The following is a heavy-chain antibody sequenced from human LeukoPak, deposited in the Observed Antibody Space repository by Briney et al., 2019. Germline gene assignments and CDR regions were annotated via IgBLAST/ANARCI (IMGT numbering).Heavy chain of an antibody. Sequence: GGSLRLSCAASGFTFDDYAVHWVRQAPGKGLEWVSGISWNSGSIGYADSVKGRFTISRDNAKDSLYLQMNSLRAEDTALYYCAKGSEIRSYYYYYGMDVWGQGTTVTVSS. CDR1: GFTFDDYA. V-gene: IGHV3-9*01. CDR2: ISWNSGSI. J-gene: IGHJ6*02. CDR3: AKGSEIRSYYYYYGMDV.